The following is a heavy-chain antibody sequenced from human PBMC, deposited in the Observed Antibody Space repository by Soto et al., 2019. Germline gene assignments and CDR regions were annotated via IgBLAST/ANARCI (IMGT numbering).Heavy chain of an antibody. V-gene: IGHV3-74*01. D-gene: IGHD2-15*01. CDR3: LREPSGFSGTCYDY. Sequence: GGSLRLSCAASKFSFNNYWMHWVRQVPGKGPAWVSRINHDGSKTEYADSVKGRFTISRDNTKNTLYLQMNSLRVEDTAMYYRLREPSGFSGTCYDYWGQGTLVTVSS. CDR2: INHDGSKT. J-gene: IGHJ4*02. CDR1: KFSFNNYW.